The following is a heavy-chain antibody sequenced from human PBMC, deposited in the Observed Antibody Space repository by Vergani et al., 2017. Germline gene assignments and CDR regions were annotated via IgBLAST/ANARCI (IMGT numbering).Heavy chain of an antibody. J-gene: IGHJ4*02. Sequence: QLQLQESGPGLVKPSETLSLSCRVSGDSISSGSYYWSWIRQPAGKGLEWIGRISTSGSTNYNPSLKSRVTISLDTSKNQFSLKLNSLTAADTAVYYCARAAAAALDYWGQGTLVTVSS. V-gene: IGHV4-61*02. CDR1: GDSISSGSYY. D-gene: IGHD6-13*01. CDR2: ISTSGST. CDR3: ARAAAAALDY.